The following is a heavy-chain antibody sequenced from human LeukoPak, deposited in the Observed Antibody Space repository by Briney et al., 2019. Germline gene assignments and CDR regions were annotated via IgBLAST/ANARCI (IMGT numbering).Heavy chain of an antibody. D-gene: IGHD3-22*01. CDR3: ARDTYYYDSSGYLSFDY. V-gene: IGHV4-4*07. CDR2: IHTSGST. CDR1: GGSISSYY. Sequence: SETLSLTCTVSGGSISSYYWSWIRQPAGKGLEWIGRIHTSGSTNYNPSLKSRVTMSVDTSKNQFSLKLSSVTAADTAVYYCARDTYYYDSSGYLSFDYWGQGTLVTVSS. J-gene: IGHJ4*02.